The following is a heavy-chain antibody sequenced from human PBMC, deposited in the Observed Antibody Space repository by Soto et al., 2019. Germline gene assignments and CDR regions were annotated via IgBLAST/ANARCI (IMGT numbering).Heavy chain of an antibody. D-gene: IGHD2-15*01. CDR1: GYTFTSYD. CDR3: ATGYCSGGSCYSWLGYYYYYMDV. J-gene: IGHJ6*03. Sequence: QVQLVRSGAEVKKPGASVKVSCKASGYTFTSYDINWVRQATGQGLEWMGWMNPNSGNTGYAQKFQGRVTMTRNTSISTAYMELSSLRSEDTAVYYCATGYCSGGSCYSWLGYYYYYMDVWGKGTTVTVSS. V-gene: IGHV1-8*01. CDR2: MNPNSGNT.